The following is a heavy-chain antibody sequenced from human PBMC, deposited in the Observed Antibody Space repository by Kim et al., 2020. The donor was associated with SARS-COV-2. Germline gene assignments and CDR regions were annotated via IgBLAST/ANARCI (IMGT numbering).Heavy chain of an antibody. CDR3: ARHEGIVVVPAAMDGIDY. V-gene: IGHV5-10-1*01. Sequence: GESLKISCKGSGYSFTSYWISWVRQMPGKGLEWMGRIDPSDSYTNYSPSFQGHVTISADKSISTAYLQWSSLKASDTAMYYCARHEGIVVVPAAMDGIDYWGQGTLVTVSS. D-gene: IGHD2-2*01. CDR2: IDPSDSYT. CDR1: GYSFTSYW. J-gene: IGHJ4*02.